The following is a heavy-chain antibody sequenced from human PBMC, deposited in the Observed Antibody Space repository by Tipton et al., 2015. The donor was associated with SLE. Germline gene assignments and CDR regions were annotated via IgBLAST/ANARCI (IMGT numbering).Heavy chain of an antibody. V-gene: IGHV4-59*01. J-gene: IGHJ3*02. CDR1: GGSISSYY. CDR2: IYYSGST. Sequence: LRLSCTVSGGSISSYYWSWIRQPPGKGLEWIGYIYYSGSTNYNPSLKSRVTISVDTSKNQFSLKLSSVTAADTAVYYCARGGYGDYSVLPAFDIWGQGTVVTVSS. CDR3: ARGGYGDYSVLPAFDI. D-gene: IGHD4-17*01.